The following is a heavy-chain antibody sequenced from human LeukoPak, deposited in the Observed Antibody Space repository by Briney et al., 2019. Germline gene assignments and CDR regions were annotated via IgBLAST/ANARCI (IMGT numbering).Heavy chain of an antibody. V-gene: IGHV4-39*02. CDR1: GGSISSSSYY. Sequence: SETLSLTCTVSGGSISSSSYYWGWIRQPPGKGLEWIGSIYYSGSTYYNPSLKSRVTISVDTSKNQFSLKLSSVTAADTAVYYCARDQLGTPFDYWGQGTLVTVSS. D-gene: IGHD1-1*01. CDR3: ARDQLGTPFDY. CDR2: IYYSGST. J-gene: IGHJ4*02.